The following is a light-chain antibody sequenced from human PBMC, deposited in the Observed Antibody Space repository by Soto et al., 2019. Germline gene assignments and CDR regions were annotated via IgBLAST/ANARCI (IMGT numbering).Light chain of an antibody. CDR1: SGDIGSSNY. Sequence: QSALTQPASASGSLGQSITISCTGTSGDIGSSNYVSWYQHHPGKAPKLIIYDVTDRPPGVSDRFSGSKSGNTASLTISGLQPDDESLYYCGSYSTTTYLGVFGGGTQLTVL. CDR2: DVT. V-gene: IGLV2-14*03. CDR3: GSYSTTTYLGV. J-gene: IGLJ3*02.